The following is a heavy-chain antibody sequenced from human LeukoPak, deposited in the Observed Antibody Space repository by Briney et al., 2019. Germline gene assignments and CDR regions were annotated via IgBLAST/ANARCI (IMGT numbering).Heavy chain of an antibody. J-gene: IGHJ4*02. CDR3: ARLVWGTDRYFDL. CDR1: GFTFSGW. D-gene: IGHD3-16*01. Sequence: GGSLRLSCAASGFTFSGWMSWLRQAPGKGLEWVANIKQDATAKYYVDSVKGRFTISRDNAKDSLYLDMNSLRAEDTAVYYCARLVWGTDRYFDLWGQGTLVTVSS. V-gene: IGHV3-7*01. CDR2: IKQDATAK.